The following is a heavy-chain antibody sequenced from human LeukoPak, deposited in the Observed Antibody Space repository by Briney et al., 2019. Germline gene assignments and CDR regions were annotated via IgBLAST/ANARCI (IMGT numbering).Heavy chain of an antibody. D-gene: IGHD2-21*01. CDR2: ISDGGGRT. V-gene: IGHV3-23*01. J-gene: IGHJ4*02. CDR3: AERGVVIRAILVGFHKEAYYFDS. Sequence: PGGSLRLSCAVSGITLSNYGMSWVRQVPGEGLEWVAGISDGGGRTNYAASVKGRFTISRDNPKNTLYLQMNSLRAEDTAVYFCAERGVVIRAILVGFHKEAYYFDSWGQGALVTVSS. CDR1: GITLSNYG.